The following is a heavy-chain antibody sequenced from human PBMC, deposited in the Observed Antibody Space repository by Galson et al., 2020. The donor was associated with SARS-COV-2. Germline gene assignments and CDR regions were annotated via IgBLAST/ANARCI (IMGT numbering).Heavy chain of an antibody. CDR1: GFSVSRNY. J-gene: IGHJ3*01. D-gene: IGHD3-10*01. V-gene: IGHV3-53*04. CDR3: ARDRPYGSGTTDAVDL. Sequence: GGSLRLSCAASGFSVSRNYMIWVRQAPGKGLDWVSLIYTGGSTSYADSVKGRFTISRHNSKNTLYLQMNSLRVDDTAVYYCARDRPYGSGTTDAVDLWGQGRMVTVSS. CDR2: IYTGGST.